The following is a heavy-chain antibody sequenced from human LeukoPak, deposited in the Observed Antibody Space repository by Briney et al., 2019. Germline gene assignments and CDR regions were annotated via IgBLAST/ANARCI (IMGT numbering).Heavy chain of an antibody. Sequence: SETLSLTCTVSGGSISSSSDYWGWIRQAPGKGLEWIGSIYYHENTYYNSSLKSRVTISVDTSKNQFSLKLNSVTAADTAVYYCANRKKRRCSSTSCYSENWFDPWGQGTLVTVSS. CDR2: IYYHENT. CDR1: GGSISSSSDY. CDR3: ANRKKRRCSSTSCYSENWFDP. D-gene: IGHD2-2*01. V-gene: IGHV4-39*01. J-gene: IGHJ5*02.